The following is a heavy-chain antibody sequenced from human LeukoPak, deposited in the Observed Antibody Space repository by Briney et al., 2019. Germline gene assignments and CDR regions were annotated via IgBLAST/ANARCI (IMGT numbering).Heavy chain of an antibody. D-gene: IGHD3-10*01. Sequence: SETLSLTCAVSGGSISSGGYSWSWIRQPPGKGLEWIGYIYHSGSTYYNPSLESRVTISVDRSKNQFSLKLSSVTAADTAVYYCARERHYTMDVWGQGTTVTVSS. CDR2: IYHSGST. CDR1: GGSISSGGYS. J-gene: IGHJ6*02. V-gene: IGHV4-30-2*01. CDR3: ARERHYTMDV.